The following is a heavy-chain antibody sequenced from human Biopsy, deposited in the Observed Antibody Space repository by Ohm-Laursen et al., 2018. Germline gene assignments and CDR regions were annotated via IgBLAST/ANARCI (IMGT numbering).Heavy chain of an antibody. CDR2: MIPSSGKT. Sequence: ASVTVSCKASGYSFSTYDVNWARQARGQGLEWMGWMIPSSGKTGYAQRFQGRVTLTMNTSISTAYMELSGLRSEDTAVYFCAGGYSRRVSIFEASIYWFDTWGQGTLVTVSS. CDR1: GYSFSTYD. V-gene: IGHV1-8*01. J-gene: IGHJ5*02. CDR3: AGGYSRRVSIFEASIYWFDT. D-gene: IGHD6-6*01.